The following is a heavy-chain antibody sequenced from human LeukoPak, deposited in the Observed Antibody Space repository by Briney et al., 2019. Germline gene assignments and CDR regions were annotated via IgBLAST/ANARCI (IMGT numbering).Heavy chain of an antibody. CDR2: INPNSGGT. V-gene: IGHV1-2*02. CDR1: GYTFTGYY. CDR3: ARGPRYCSGGSCSWFDY. J-gene: IGHJ4*02. D-gene: IGHD2-15*01. Sequence: ASVKVSCKASGYTFTGYYMHWVRQAPGQGLEWVGWINPNSGGTNYAQKFQGRVTMTRDTSISTAYMELSRLRSDDTAVYYCARGPRYCSGGSCSWFDYWGQGTLVTVSS.